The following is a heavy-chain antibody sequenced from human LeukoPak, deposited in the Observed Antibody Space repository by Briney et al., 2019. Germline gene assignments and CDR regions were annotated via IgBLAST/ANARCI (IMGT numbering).Heavy chain of an antibody. CDR2: ISGSGYEA. CDR1: GFTFSSYG. J-gene: IGHJ4*02. Sequence: GGSLRLSCAASGFTFSSYGMSWVRQAPGKGLERVSGISGSGYEAYYADSVNGRFTISRDNSKSTVFLQMSSLRAEDTAIYYCAKSPSAWLFDYWGQGTLVTVSS. V-gene: IGHV3-23*01. CDR3: AKSPSAWLFDY. D-gene: IGHD2-2*01.